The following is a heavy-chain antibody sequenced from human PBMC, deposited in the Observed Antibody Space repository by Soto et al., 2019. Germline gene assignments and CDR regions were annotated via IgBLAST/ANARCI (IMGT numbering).Heavy chain of an antibody. CDR2: IYYSGST. CDR1: GGSISSGDYY. CDR3: VRRQVDIGMAHFDY. Sequence: PSETLSLTCTVSGGSISSGDYYWSWIRQPPGKGLEWIGYIYYSGSTYYSPSLKSRVTISVDTSKNQFSLKLSSVTAADTAVYYCVRRQVDIGMAHFDYWGQGTLVTVS. V-gene: IGHV4-30-4*01. J-gene: IGHJ4*02. D-gene: IGHD5-18*01.